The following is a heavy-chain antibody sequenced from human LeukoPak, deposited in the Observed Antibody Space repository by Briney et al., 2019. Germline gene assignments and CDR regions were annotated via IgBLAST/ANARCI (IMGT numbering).Heavy chain of an antibody. CDR2: IYYSGST. CDR3: ARDRFVVVPAANYYYYYTDV. V-gene: IGHV4-30-4*08. Sequence: SQTLSLTCTVSGGSISSGDYYWSWIRQPPGKGLEWIGYIYYSGSTYYNPSLKSRVTISVDTSKNQFSLKLSSVTAADTAVYYCARDRFVVVPAANYYYYYTDVWGKGTTVTVSS. CDR1: GGSISSGDYY. D-gene: IGHD2-2*01. J-gene: IGHJ6*03.